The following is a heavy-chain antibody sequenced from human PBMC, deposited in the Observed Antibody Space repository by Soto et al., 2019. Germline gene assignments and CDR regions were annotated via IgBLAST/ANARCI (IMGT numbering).Heavy chain of an antibody. J-gene: IGHJ4*02. V-gene: IGHV3-7*04. Sequence: EVQLVESGGGLVQPGGSLRLSCAASGFTFSTYWMTWVRQAPGKGLEWVANIKQDGSQKYYVDSVKGRFTISRDNAKNSLYLQMNSLRAEDTAGYYCVGGTGWIWDNSGQGTLVTVSS. CDR1: GFTFSTYW. D-gene: IGHD6-19*01. CDR2: IKQDGSQK. CDR3: VGGTGWIWDN.